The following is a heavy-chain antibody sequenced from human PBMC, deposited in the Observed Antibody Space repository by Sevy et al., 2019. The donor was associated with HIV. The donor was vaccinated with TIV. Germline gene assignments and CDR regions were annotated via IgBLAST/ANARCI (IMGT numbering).Heavy chain of an antibody. D-gene: IGHD1-26*01. V-gene: IGHV1-69*13. Sequence: ASVKVSCKASGGTFSSYAISWVRQAPGQGLEWMGGIIPIFGTANYAQKFQGRVTITADESTSTAYMELSSLRSEDTAVYYCARIYSGSDPGGDYFDYWGQGTLVTVSS. J-gene: IGHJ4*02. CDR3: ARIYSGSDPGGDYFDY. CDR2: IIPIFGTA. CDR1: GGTFSSYA.